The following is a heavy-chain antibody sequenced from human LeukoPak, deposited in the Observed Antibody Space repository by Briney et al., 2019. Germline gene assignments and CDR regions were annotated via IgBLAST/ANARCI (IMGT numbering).Heavy chain of an antibody. V-gene: IGHV4-59*01. CDR3: ARSTDLAYCGGDCYRFDY. J-gene: IGHJ4*02. Sequence: PSETLSLTCTVSGGSISSYYWSWIRQPPGKGLEWIGYIYYSGSTNYNPSLKSRVTISVDTSKNRFSLKLSSVTAADTAVYYCARSTDLAYCGGDCYRFDYWGQGTLVTVSS. D-gene: IGHD2-21*02. CDR2: IYYSGST. CDR1: GGSISSYY.